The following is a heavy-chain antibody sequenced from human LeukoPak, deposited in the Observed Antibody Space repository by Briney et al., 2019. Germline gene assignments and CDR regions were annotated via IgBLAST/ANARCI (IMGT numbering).Heavy chain of an antibody. D-gene: IGHD5-24*01. CDR2: INSDGSST. V-gene: IGHV3-74*01. CDR1: GFTFSSYW. CDR3: ASPAMGTYAFDI. Sequence: GGSLRLSCAASGFTFSSYWMHWVRQAPGKGLVWVSRINSDGSSTSYADSVKGRFTISRDNAKNTLYLQMNSLRAEDTAVYYCASPAMGTYAFDIWGQGTMVTVSS. J-gene: IGHJ3*02.